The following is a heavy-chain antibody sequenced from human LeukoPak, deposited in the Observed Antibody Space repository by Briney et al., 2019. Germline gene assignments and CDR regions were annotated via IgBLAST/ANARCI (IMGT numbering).Heavy chain of an antibody. V-gene: IGHV3-30-3*01. Sequence: GGSLRLSCAASGFTFSSYGMHWVRQAPGKGLEWVAVISYDGSNKYYADSVKGRFTISRDNSKNTLYLQMNSLRAEDTAVYYCARGDLGHRVYSLVHWGQGTLVTVSS. CDR3: ARGDLGHRVYSLVH. J-gene: IGHJ4*02. CDR1: GFTFSSYG. CDR2: ISYDGSNK. D-gene: IGHD5-12*01.